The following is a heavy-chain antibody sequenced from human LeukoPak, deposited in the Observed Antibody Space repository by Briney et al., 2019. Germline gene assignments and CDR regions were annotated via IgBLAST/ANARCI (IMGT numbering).Heavy chain of an antibody. CDR1: GFTFSSYS. Sequence: GGSLRLSCAASGFTFSSYSMNWVRQAPGKGLEWLSYISGSSGVILYADSVKGRFTISRDNAKNSLYPQMNSLRDEDTAVYYCARLTVVTATRSLDYWGQGTLVTVSS. D-gene: IGHD2-21*02. V-gene: IGHV3-48*02. CDR3: ARLTVVTATRSLDY. CDR2: ISGSSGVI. J-gene: IGHJ4*02.